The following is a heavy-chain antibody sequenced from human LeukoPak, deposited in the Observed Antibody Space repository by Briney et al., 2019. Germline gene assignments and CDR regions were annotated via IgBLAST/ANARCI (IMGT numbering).Heavy chain of an antibody. D-gene: IGHD5-18*01. Sequence: PSETLSLTCTVSDDSISGYYWSWIRQPAGKGLEWIGRLYSSGSTNYNPSLKSRVTISLDKSNKQFFLKLSSVTAADTAVYYCARDQGAYSRIDYWGQGTLVTVSS. V-gene: IGHV4-4*07. CDR2: LYSSGST. J-gene: IGHJ4*02. CDR1: DDSISGYY. CDR3: ARDQGAYSRIDY.